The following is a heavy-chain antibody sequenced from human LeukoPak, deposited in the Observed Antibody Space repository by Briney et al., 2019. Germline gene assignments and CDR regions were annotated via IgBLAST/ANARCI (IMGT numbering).Heavy chain of an antibody. CDR3: VTGTGRAFDI. CDR1: GYSFTSYW. J-gene: IGHJ3*02. Sequence: PGESLKISCKGSGYSFTSYWIGWVRQMPGKGLEWMGVIYPGDSDTSYSPSFQGQVTVSADKSINTAYLQWSSLNASDTAMYYCVTGTGRAFDIWGQGTMVTVSS. CDR2: IYPGDSDT. V-gene: IGHV5-51*01. D-gene: IGHD1-1*01.